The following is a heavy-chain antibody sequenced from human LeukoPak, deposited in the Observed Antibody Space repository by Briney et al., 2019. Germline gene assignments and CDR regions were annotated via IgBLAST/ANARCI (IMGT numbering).Heavy chain of an antibody. V-gene: IGHV4-4*07. CDR2: IYSSGYT. CDR3: ARGEHSVDS. CDR1: GGAIRSHY. D-gene: IGHD1/OR15-1a*01. Sequence: SETLSLTCTVSGGAIRSHYWNWIRRPAGKGLEWIGRIYSSGYTNDNPFLKSRITMSVDMSKNQFSLRLNSVTAADTAVYYCARGEHSVDSWGQGMLVTVSS. J-gene: IGHJ4*02.